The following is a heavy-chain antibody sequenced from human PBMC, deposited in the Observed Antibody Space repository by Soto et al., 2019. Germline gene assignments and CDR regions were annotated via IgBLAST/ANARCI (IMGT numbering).Heavy chain of an antibody. Sequence: ASVKVSCKVSGYTLTELSVHWVRQAPGKGLEWMGGFDPEDGETIYAQKFQGRVTMTEDTSTDTAYMELSSLRSEDTAVYYCATFRPLGYCSGGSCYLNWFDPWGQGTLVTVSS. CDR3: ATFRPLGYCSGGSCYLNWFDP. D-gene: IGHD2-15*01. CDR2: FDPEDGET. CDR1: GYTLTELS. V-gene: IGHV1-24*01. J-gene: IGHJ5*02.